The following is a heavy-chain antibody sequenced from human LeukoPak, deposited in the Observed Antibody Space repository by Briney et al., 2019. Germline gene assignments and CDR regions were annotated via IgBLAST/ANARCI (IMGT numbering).Heavy chain of an antibody. Sequence: GASVKVSCKASGYTFTSYGISWVRQAPGQGLEWMGWISAYNGNTNYAQKLQGRVTMTTDTSTSTAYMELRSLRSEDTAVYYCARSPSTMIVVVYYFDYWGQGTLVTVSS. CDR1: GYTFTSYG. J-gene: IGHJ4*02. D-gene: IGHD3-22*01. CDR2: ISAYNGNT. CDR3: ARSPSTMIVVVYYFDY. V-gene: IGHV1-18*01.